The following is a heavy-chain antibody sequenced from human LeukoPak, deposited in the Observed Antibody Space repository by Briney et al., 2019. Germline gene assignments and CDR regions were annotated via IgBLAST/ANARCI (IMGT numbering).Heavy chain of an antibody. D-gene: IGHD3-10*01. CDR2: ISGSGGST. J-gene: IGHJ5*02. Sequence: PGGSLRLSCAASGFTFSSYAMSWVRQAPGKGLEWVSAISGSGGSTYYADSVKGRFTISRDNSKNTLYLQMNSLRAEDTAVYYCAKDAPISYYYGSGSYSDPWGQGTLVTVSP. CDR1: GFTFSSYA. V-gene: IGHV3-23*01. CDR3: AKDAPISYYYGSGSYSDP.